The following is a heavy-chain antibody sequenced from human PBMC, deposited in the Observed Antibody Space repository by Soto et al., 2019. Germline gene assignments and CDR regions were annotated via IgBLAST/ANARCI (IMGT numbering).Heavy chain of an antibody. Sequence: GGSLRLSCAASGFTFSSYSMNWVRQAPGKGLEWVSSISSSSSYIYYADSVKGRFTISRDNAKNSLYLQMNSLRAEDTAVYYCARDGITMVRGVPNWFDPWGRGTLVTVSS. CDR1: GFTFSSYS. CDR3: ARDGITMVRGVPNWFDP. D-gene: IGHD3-10*01. J-gene: IGHJ5*02. CDR2: ISSSSSYI. V-gene: IGHV3-21*01.